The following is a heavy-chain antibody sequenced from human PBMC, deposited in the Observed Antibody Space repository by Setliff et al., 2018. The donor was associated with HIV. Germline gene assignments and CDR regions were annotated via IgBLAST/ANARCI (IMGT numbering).Heavy chain of an antibody. V-gene: IGHV4-39*01. CDR3: AAAEGQGPWYFFDN. Sequence: SETLSLTCTVSGGPISSPIYYWGWIRQAPGKGLEWIGNIYYNGNTNYKPSLERRLTISVDTSKNQFSLSLSSVTATDTALYFCAAAEGQGPWYFFDNWGQGTQVTVSS. J-gene: IGHJ4*02. CDR1: GGPISSPIYY. D-gene: IGHD6-13*01. CDR2: IYYNGNT.